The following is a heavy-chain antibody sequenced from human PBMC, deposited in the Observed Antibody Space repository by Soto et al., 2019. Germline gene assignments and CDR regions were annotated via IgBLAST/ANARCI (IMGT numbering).Heavy chain of an antibody. CDR2: IYSGGTAT. J-gene: IGHJ1*01. Sequence: EVQLVESGGDLVQPGGSLRLSCTASGFTFSNYEMNWVRQAPGKGLEWVSYIYSGGTATFYANSVKGRVTISRDDARNSLYPQKNNLRAEDPAVYYCGSTLSGYDSDSPSWGQGTLVTVSS. CDR3: GSTLSGYDSDSPS. D-gene: IGHD5-12*01. CDR1: GFTFSNYE. V-gene: IGHV3-48*03.